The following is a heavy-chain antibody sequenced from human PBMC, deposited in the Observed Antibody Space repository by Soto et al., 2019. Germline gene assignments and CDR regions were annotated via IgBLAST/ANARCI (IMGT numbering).Heavy chain of an antibody. D-gene: IGHD4-17*01. CDR3: ARLEGLPRSYYYYGMDV. V-gene: IGHV1-18*01. Sequence: ASVKVSCKASGYTFTSYGISWVRQSPGKGLEWMGWISAYNGNTNYAQKLQGRVTMTTDTSTSTAYMELRSLRSDDTAVYYCARLEGLPRSYYYYGMDVWGQGTTVTVSS. J-gene: IGHJ6*02. CDR2: ISAYNGNT. CDR1: GYTFTSYG.